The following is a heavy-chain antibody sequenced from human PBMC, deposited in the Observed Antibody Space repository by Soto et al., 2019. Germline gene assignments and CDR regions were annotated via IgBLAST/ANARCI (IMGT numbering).Heavy chain of an antibody. V-gene: IGHV4-34*01. D-gene: IGHD3-9*01. CDR1: GGSFSGYY. CDR2: INDRGSI. CDR3: ARESHDILTGPPWVWYFDL. Sequence: QVQLQQWGAGPLRPLETLSLTCGVSGGSFSGYYWAWIRQSPGTRLEWIGEINDRGSINYNPSLKSRVSISVDTSKNHYSLNLRSVTAADTAVYYCARESHDILTGPPWVWYFDLWGRGTLVTVSS. J-gene: IGHJ2*01.